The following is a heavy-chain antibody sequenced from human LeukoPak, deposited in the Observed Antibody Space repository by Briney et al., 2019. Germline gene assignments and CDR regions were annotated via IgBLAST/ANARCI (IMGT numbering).Heavy chain of an antibody. Sequence: SETLSLTCTVSGDSISSSSYYWGWIRQPPGKGLEWIGSLYYRGDTYYNPSLKSRVTISVDTSKNQFSLKLNSVTAADTAVYYCARNRYYYGSGNYGVPNWFDPWGQGTLVTVSS. D-gene: IGHD3-10*01. CDR3: ARNRYYYGSGNYGVPNWFDP. CDR2: LYYRGDT. V-gene: IGHV4-39*01. J-gene: IGHJ5*02. CDR1: GDSISSSSYY.